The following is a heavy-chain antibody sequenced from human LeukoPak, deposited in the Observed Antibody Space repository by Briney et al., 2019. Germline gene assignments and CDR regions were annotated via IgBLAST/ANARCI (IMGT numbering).Heavy chain of an antibody. D-gene: IGHD6-13*01. J-gene: IGHJ4*02. Sequence: ASVKVSCKASGYTFTSYGISWVRQAPGQGLEWMGWISAYNGNTNYAQKFQGRVTITADESTSTAYMELSSLRSEDTAVYYCARDFSSWYERPHTGFDYWGQGTLVTVSS. V-gene: IGHV1-18*01. CDR3: ARDFSSWYERPHTGFDY. CDR1: GYTFTSYG. CDR2: ISAYNGNT.